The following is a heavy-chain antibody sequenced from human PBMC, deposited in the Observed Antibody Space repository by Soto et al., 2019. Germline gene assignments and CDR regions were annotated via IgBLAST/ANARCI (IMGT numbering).Heavy chain of an antibody. V-gene: IGHV1-18*01. CDR3: ARGLVRAVITHFDY. CDR1: GYTFTSYA. Sequence: QVDMAQSGPEVRKPGASVRVSCKPSGYTFTSYAVTWVRQAPGQGLEWLGWIDPFTGDTTYSRKFQDRVTMTTETSTSTAHMELRSLRFDDAAVYYCARGLVRAVITHFDYWCQGTLVTVSS. J-gene: IGHJ4*02. CDR2: IDPFTGDT. D-gene: IGHD3-10*01.